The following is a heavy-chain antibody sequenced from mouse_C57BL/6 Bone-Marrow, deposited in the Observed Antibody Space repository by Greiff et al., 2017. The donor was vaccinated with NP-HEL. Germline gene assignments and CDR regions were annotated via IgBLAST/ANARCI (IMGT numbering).Heavy chain of an antibody. D-gene: IGHD2-2*01. CDR3: ARESLYGYGFAY. CDR2: IDPSDSYT. V-gene: IGHV1-50*01. Sequence: VQLQQPGAELVKPGASVKLSCKASGYTFTSYWMQWVKQRPGQGLEWIGEIDPSDSYTNYNQKFKGKATLTVDTSSSTAYMQLSSLTSEHSAVYYCARESLYGYGFAYWGQGTLVTVSA. J-gene: IGHJ3*01. CDR1: GYTFTSYW.